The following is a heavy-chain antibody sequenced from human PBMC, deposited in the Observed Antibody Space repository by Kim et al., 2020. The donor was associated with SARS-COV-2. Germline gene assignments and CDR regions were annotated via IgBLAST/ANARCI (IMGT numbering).Heavy chain of an antibody. D-gene: IGHD1-26*01. CDR3: ASQREGNWYFDL. CDR2: IIPIFGTA. CDR1: GGTFSSYA. V-gene: IGHV1-69*13. J-gene: IGHJ2*01. Sequence: SVKVSCKASGGTFSSYAISWVRQAPGQGLEWMGGIIPIFGTANYAQKFQGRVTITADESTSTAYMELSSLRSEDTAVYYCASQREGNWYFDLWGRGTLVTVSS.